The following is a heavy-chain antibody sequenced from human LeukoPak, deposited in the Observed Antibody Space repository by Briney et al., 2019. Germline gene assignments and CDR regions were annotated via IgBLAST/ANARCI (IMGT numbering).Heavy chain of an antibody. CDR2: IYPSDSET. Sequence: GESLKISCKGSGYSFTSYWIAWVRQMPGKGLEWMGIIYPSDSETTYSPSFQGQVTISAGKSISTAYLQWSSLTASDTAMYYCARSVGATPLDYWGQGTPVTVSS. J-gene: IGHJ4*02. CDR1: GYSFTSYW. V-gene: IGHV5-51*01. CDR3: ARSVGATPLDY. D-gene: IGHD1-26*01.